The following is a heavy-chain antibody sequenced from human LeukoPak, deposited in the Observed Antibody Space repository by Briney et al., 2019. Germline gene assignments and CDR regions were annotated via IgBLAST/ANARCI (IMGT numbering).Heavy chain of an antibody. V-gene: IGHV1-18*01. CDR2: ISAYNGNT. CDR3: ARDIVVVPAADYGMDV. D-gene: IGHD2-2*01. J-gene: IGHJ6*02. CDR1: GYTFTSYC. Sequence: GASVRVSCKASGYTFTSYCISWVRQAPGQGLEWMGWISAYNGNTNYAQKLQGRVTITPDTSTSTAYMELRSLRSDDTGVYYCARDIVVVPAADYGMDVWGQGTTVTVSS.